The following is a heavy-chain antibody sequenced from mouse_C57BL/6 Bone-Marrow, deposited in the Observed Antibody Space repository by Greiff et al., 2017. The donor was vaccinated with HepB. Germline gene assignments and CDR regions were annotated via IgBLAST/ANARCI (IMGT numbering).Heavy chain of an antibody. CDR2: IDPANGNT. CDR1: GFNFKNTY. V-gene: IGHV14-3*01. D-gene: IGHD1-1*01. CDR3: ARTHYDGSSLGY. Sequence: VQLQQSVAELVRPGASVKLSCTASGFNFKNTYMHWVKQRPEQGLEWIGRIDPANGNTKYAPKFQGKATITADTSSNTAYLQLSSLTSEDTASYYCARTHYDGSSLGYWGQGTTLTVSA. J-gene: IGHJ2*01.